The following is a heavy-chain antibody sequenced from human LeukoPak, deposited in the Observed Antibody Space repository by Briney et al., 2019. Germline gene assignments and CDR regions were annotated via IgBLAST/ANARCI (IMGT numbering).Heavy chain of an antibody. CDR1: GFTFDDYG. CDR3: ARDDSSWYVTYFDY. Sequence: GGSLRLSCAASGFTFDDYGMSWVRQAPGKGLEWVSGINWNGGSTGYADSVKGRFTISRDNAKNSLYLQMNSLRAEDTALYYCARDDSSWYVTYFDYWGQGTLVTVSS. D-gene: IGHD6-13*01. J-gene: IGHJ4*02. V-gene: IGHV3-20*04. CDR2: INWNGGST.